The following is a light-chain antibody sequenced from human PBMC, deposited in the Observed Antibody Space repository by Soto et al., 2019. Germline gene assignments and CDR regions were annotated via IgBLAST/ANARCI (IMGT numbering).Light chain of an antibody. J-gene: IGKJ5*01. CDR2: WES. Sequence: DIVMTQSPDSLAVYLGESTTITCKYGQSVLYSSNNKNYLAWYQQKPGQPTKLIIYWESTRESGVHDRFSGSGSGTHFTLTISSLQAEDVAVYYCQKYYSPPMTCGQGKRLEI. CDR3: QKYYSPPMT. V-gene: IGKV4-1*01. CDR1: QSVLYSSNNKNY.